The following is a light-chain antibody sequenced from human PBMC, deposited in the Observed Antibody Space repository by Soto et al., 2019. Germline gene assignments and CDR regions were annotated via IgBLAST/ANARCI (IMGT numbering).Light chain of an antibody. CDR3: QQCYMGWT. Sequence: DIQMTQSPSALSASVGDRVTITCRASQSIGRFLAWYQHQPGKAPKLLIYDASTLESGVPSRFSGTGSGTEFTVSITSLQPEDFGTYYCQQCYMGWTLGQGTKVDIK. CDR1: QSIGRF. J-gene: IGKJ1*01. V-gene: IGKV1-5*01. CDR2: DAS.